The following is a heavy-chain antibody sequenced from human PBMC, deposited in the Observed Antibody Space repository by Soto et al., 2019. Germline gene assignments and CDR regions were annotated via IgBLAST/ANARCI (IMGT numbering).Heavy chain of an antibody. J-gene: IGHJ4*02. CDR1: GFTFGTYT. V-gene: IGHV3-23*01. D-gene: IGHD3-16*01. CDR2: ISGGGDTT. CDR3: AKGAWGTVLDY. Sequence: EVQLLESGGGLVQPGGSLRLSCATSGFTFGTYTIIWARQAPGKGLEWVSMISGGGDTTYYALSVQGRFTISRDNSKNTVFLQMSSLTVEDTAVYYCAKGAWGTVLDYWGQGTLVPVAS.